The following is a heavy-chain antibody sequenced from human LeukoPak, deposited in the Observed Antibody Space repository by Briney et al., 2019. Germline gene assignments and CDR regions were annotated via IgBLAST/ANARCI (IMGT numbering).Heavy chain of an antibody. V-gene: IGHV3-9*01. CDR1: GFTFDDYS. D-gene: IGHD3-22*01. CDR3: AKDQIPNYYDSSGYLFDY. J-gene: IGHJ4*02. CDR2: ICWNSGSI. Sequence: AGGSLRLSCAASGFTFDDYSMHWVRPAPRKSLEWVSGICWNSGSIGYADSVKGRFTISRDNAKNSLYLQMNSLRAEDTALYYCAKDQIPNYYDSSGYLFDYWGQGTLVTVSS.